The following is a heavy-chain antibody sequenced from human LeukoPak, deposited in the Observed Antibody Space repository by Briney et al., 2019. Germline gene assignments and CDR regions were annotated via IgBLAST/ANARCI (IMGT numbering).Heavy chain of an antibody. Sequence: PGGSLTLSCAASGFTFSHYSMNWVRQPPAKGLERVSSISTSSSYIYYADSVKGRFTVSRNNAKNSLSLQMNSLRAEDKAVYYCASVGTAMVTIVAPYYMDVWGKGPGVTVSS. J-gene: IGHJ6*03. CDR2: ISTSSSYI. CDR3: ASVGTAMVTIVAPYYMDV. V-gene: IGHV3-21*01. CDR1: GFTFSHYS. D-gene: IGHD5-18*01.